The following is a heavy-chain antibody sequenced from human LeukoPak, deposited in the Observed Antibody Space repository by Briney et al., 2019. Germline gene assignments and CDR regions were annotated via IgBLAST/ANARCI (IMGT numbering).Heavy chain of an antibody. V-gene: IGHV4-31*03. CDR3: ARQIRYCSSSSCLKYFDS. Sequence: SETLSLTCTVSGGSISSGGYYWSWIRQHPGKGLEWIGYIYYSGSTYYNPSLKSRVTISVDTSKNQFSLKLSSVTAADTAVYYCARQIRYCSSSSCLKYFDSWGQGTLVTVSS. D-gene: IGHD2-2*01. J-gene: IGHJ4*02. CDR2: IYYSGST. CDR1: GGSISSGGYY.